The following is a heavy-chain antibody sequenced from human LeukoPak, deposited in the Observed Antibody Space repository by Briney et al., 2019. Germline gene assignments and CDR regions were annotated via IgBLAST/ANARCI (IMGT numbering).Heavy chain of an antibody. CDR2: ISYDGSNK. D-gene: IGHD3-10*01. J-gene: IGHJ6*02. V-gene: IGHV3-30-3*01. CDR3: ASLLLLQNSYLIPWYSDYHGMDA. Sequence: GGSLRLPCAASGFTFSSYAMHWVRQAPGKGLEWVAVISYDGSNKYYADSVKGRFTISRDNSKNTLYLQMNSLRAEDTAVYYCASLLLLQNSYLIPWYSDYHGMDAWGQGTTVTVSS. CDR1: GFTFSSYA.